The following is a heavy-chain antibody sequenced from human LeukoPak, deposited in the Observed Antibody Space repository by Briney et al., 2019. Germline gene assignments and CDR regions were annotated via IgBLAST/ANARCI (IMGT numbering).Heavy chain of an antibody. J-gene: IGHJ4*02. D-gene: IGHD1/OR15-1a*01. V-gene: IGHV4-59*01. Sequence: SETPSLTCTVSGGSIGTYYWSWIRQPPGKGLEWIGYIYYNGHTDYNPSLGSRVTISVHTSKNQFSLKLSSVTAADTAVYYCARDRHWTNDWVFDYWGQGTLVTVSS. CDR3: ARDRHWTNDWVFDY. CDR1: GGSIGTYY. CDR2: IYYNGHT.